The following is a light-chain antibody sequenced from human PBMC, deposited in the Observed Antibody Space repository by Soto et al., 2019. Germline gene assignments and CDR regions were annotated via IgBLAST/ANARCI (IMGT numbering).Light chain of an antibody. V-gene: IGLV2-14*01. CDR1: SSDVGGYNY. J-gene: IGLJ1*01. CDR2: EVS. CDR3: SSYTSSSTYV. Sequence: QSALTQPASVSGSPGQSITISCTGTSSDVGGYNYVSWYQHHPAKAPKLMIYEVSNRPSGVSNRFSGSKSGNTASLTISGLQAEDEADYYCSSYTSSSTYVFGTGTKLTVL.